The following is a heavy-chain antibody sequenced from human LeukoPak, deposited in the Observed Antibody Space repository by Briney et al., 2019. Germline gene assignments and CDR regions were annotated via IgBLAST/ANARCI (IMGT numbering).Heavy chain of an antibody. J-gene: IGHJ6*03. CDR2: ISNSGNI. V-gene: IGHV4-39*07. D-gene: IGHD6-13*01. CDR3: ARGVAAAGTGDYYYYYMDV. Sequence: SETLSLTCTVSGGSINTGSYYWGWIRQPPGERLEWIGGISNSGNIHYNPSLQSRVTISVDTSKNQFSLQLSSVTAADTAVYYCARGVAAAGTGDYYYYYMDVWGKGTTVTVSS. CDR1: GGSINTGSYY.